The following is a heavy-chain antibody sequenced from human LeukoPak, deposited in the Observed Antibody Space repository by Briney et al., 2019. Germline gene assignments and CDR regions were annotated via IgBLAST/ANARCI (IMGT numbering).Heavy chain of an antibody. V-gene: IGHV4-61*02. D-gene: IGHD3-10*01. CDR1: GGSISSGNYY. Sequence: SETLSLTCTVSGGSISSGNYYWTWIRQPAGKGLEWIGRIYNSGSTNYNPSLKSRVTISEDTSKNQFSLKLSPVTATDTAVYYCARDVRFGDNNWFDPWGQGTLVTVSS. CDR3: ARDVRFGDNNWFDP. J-gene: IGHJ5*02. CDR2: IYNSGST.